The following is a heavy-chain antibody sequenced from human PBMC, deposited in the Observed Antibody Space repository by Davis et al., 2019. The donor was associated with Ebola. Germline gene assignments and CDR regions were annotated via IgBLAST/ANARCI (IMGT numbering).Heavy chain of an antibody. CDR1: GFTFSNYE. CDR3: ARALDY. CDR2: IYSGTNT. V-gene: IGHV3-48*03. J-gene: IGHJ4*02. Sequence: GESLKISCAASGFTFSNYEMNWVRQAPGKGLEWVSYIYSGTNTYYADSVKGRFTISRDNAKNSLYLQMNSLRVEDTAIYYCARALDYWGQGTLVTVSS.